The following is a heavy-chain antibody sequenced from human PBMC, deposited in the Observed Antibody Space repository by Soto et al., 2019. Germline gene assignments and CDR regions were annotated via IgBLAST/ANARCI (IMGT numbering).Heavy chain of an antibody. CDR2: IFYSGST. Sequence: QVQLQESGPGLVKPSQTLSLTCTVSGGSISSGNYYWSWIRQHPGKGLEWIGYIFYSGSTYYNPSLQSRVTISVDTSKNQFSLKLSSVTAADPAVYYCARGGSGDIVVVAAIDYWGQGTLVTVSS. V-gene: IGHV4-31*03. CDR1: GGSISSGNYY. D-gene: IGHD2-15*01. J-gene: IGHJ4*02. CDR3: ARGGSGDIVVVAAIDY.